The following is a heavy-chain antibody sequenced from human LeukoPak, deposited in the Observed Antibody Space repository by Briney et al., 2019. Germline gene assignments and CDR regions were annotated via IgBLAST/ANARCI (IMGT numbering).Heavy chain of an antibody. CDR2: IYYSGST. J-gene: IGHJ4*02. V-gene: IGHV4-31*03. CDR3: ARENGNYYDSSGKPDY. D-gene: IGHD3-22*01. CDR1: GGSISSGGYY. Sequence: SETLSLTCTVSGGSISSGGYYWSWIRQHPGKGLEWIVYIYYSGSTYYNPSLKSRVTISVDTSKNQFSLKLSSVTAADTAVYYCARENGNYYDSSGKPDYWGQGTLVTVSS.